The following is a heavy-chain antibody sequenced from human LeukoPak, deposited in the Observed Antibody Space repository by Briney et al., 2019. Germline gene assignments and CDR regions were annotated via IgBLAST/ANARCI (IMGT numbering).Heavy chain of an antibody. V-gene: IGHV3-30*03. CDR2: ISYDGSNK. CDR1: GFTFSSYG. J-gene: IGHJ4*02. CDR3: ARVPGYDSSGYFDY. D-gene: IGHD3-22*01. Sequence: PGRSLRLSCGASGFTFSSYGMHWVRQAPGKGLEWVAVISYDGSNKYYADSVKGRFTISRDNSKNTLYLQMNSLRAEDTAVYYCARVPGYDSSGYFDYWGQGTLVTVSS.